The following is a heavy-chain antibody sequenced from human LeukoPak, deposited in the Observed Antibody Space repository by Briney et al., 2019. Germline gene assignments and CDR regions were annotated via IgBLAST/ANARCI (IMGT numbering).Heavy chain of an antibody. J-gene: IGHJ3*02. CDR3: ARGGTTVVTRGSVNDAFDI. V-gene: IGHV3-11*04. CDR2: ISSSGSTI. CDR1: GFTFSDYY. Sequence: GGSLRLSCAASGFTFSDYYMSWIRQAPGKGLEWVSYISSSGSTIYYADSVKGRFTISRDNGKNSLYLQMNSLRGEDTAVYYCARGGTTVVTRGSVNDAFDIWGQGTMVTVSS. D-gene: IGHD4-23*01.